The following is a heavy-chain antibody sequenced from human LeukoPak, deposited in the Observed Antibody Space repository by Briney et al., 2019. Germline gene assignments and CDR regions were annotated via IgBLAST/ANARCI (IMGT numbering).Heavy chain of an antibody. D-gene: IGHD1-26*01. CDR1: GFTFSSYE. Sequence: GGSLRLSCAASGFTFSSYEMNWVRQAPGKGLEWVSYISSSGSTIYYADSVKGRFTISRDNSKNTLYLQMNSLRAEDTAVYYCIVGATTSFDYWGQETLVTVSS. CDR3: IVGATTSFDY. J-gene: IGHJ4*02. V-gene: IGHV3-48*03. CDR2: ISSSGSTI.